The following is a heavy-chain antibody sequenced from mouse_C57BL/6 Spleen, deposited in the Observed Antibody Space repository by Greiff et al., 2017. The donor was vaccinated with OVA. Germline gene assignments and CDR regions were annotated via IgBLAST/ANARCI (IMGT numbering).Heavy chain of an antibody. CDR2: IYPRDGST. J-gene: IGHJ1*03. V-gene: IGHV1-78*01. CDR3: ASLYYDYDRYFDV. D-gene: IGHD2-4*01. Sequence: QVQLQQSDAELVKPGASVKISCKVSGYTFTDHTIHWMKQRPEQGLEWIGYIYPRDGSTKYNEKFKGKATLTADKSSSTAYTQLNSLTSEDSAVYFCASLYYDYDRYFDVWGTGTTVTVSS. CDR1: GYTFTDHT.